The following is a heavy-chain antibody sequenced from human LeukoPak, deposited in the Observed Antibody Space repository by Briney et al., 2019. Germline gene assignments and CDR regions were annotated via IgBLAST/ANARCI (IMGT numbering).Heavy chain of an antibody. V-gene: IGHV5-51*01. D-gene: IGHD1-26*01. Sequence: GEALKISCKCSGYSFTRYWIGWGRQTPGKGLEWMRIIYPGDSDTRYSPSFQGQVTISAAKSISTAHVQWSSLKASDSAMYYCTRSVAGAREGWFDPWGQGTLVIVSS. CDR2: IYPGDSDT. CDR3: TRSVAGAREGWFDP. J-gene: IGHJ5*02. CDR1: GYSFTRYW.